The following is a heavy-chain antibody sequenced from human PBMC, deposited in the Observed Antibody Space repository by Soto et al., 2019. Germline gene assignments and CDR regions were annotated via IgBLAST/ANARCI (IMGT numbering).Heavy chain of an antibody. CDR1: GGTFSRYS. D-gene: IGHD2-2*01. J-gene: IGHJ6*02. V-gene: IGHV1-69*08. Sequence: QVQLVQSGAEVKKPGSSVKVSCKASGGTFSRYSITWVRQAPGHGLEWIGRIIPIFGIASYAQKFQGRVTNTGDESTSTAYMELSSRGYDDTAVYYCAREDRDRVTGLAPAAIDVMDVWGQGTTVTVSS. CDR2: IIPIFGIA. CDR3: AREDRDRVTGLAPAAIDVMDV.